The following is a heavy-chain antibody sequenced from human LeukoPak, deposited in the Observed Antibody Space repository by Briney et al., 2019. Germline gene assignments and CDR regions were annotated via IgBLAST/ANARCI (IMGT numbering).Heavy chain of an antibody. V-gene: IGHV4-4*07. Sequence: SETLSLTCTVSGGTISSYYWSWIRQPAGKGLEWIGRIYTSGSTNYNPSLKRRVTMSVDTSKNQFFLKLSSVTAADTAVYYCAGLLSGAFDIWGQGTIVTVSS. J-gene: IGHJ3*02. CDR1: GGTISSYY. CDR3: AGLLSGAFDI. CDR2: IYTSGST. D-gene: IGHD3-10*01.